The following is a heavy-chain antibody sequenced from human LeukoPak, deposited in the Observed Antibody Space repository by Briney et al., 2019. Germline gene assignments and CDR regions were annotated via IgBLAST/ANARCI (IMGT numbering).Heavy chain of an antibody. V-gene: IGHV4-31*03. CDR1: GGSISSGGYY. Sequence: SETLSLTCTVSGGSISSGGYYWSWIRQHPGKGLEWIGYIYYSGSTYYNPSLKSRVTISVDTSKYQFSLKLSSVTAADTAVYYCARAQTTSDAFDIWGQGTMVTVSS. CDR3: ARAQTTSDAFDI. CDR2: IYYSGST. J-gene: IGHJ3*02. D-gene: IGHD4-17*01.